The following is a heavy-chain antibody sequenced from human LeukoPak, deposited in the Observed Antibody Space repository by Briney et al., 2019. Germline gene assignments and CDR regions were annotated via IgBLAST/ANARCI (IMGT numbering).Heavy chain of an antibody. CDR3: ARQGITMVRGVIINFDY. J-gene: IGHJ4*02. CDR1: GYSISSGYY. CDR2: IYHGGST. V-gene: IGHV4-38-2*01. D-gene: IGHD3-10*01. Sequence: PSETLSLTCAVSGYSISSGYYWGWIRQPPGKGLEWIGSIYHGGSTYYNPSLKSRVTISVDTSKNQFSLKLSSVTAADTAVYYCARQGITMVRGVIINFDYWGQGTLVTVSS.